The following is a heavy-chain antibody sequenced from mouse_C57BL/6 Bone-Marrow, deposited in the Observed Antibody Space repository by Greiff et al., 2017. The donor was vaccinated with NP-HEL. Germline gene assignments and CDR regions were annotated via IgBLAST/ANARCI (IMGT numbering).Heavy chain of an antibody. J-gene: IGHJ4*01. CDR1: GYTFTSYW. CDR2: IDPSDSYT. Sequence: QVQLQQPGAELVKPGASVKLSCKASGYTFTSYWMQWVKQRPGQGLEWIGEIDPSDSYTNYNQKFKGKATLTVDTSSSTAYMQLSSLTSEDSAVYYCTYGYEAMDYWGQGTSVTVSS. V-gene: IGHV1-50*01. CDR3: TYGYEAMDY. D-gene: IGHD1-1*02.